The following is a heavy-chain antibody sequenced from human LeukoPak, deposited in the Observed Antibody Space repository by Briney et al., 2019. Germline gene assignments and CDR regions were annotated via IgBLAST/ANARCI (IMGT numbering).Heavy chain of an antibody. CDR2: SSSNGGST. Sequence: GGSLRLSCAASGFTFSSYAMHWVRQAPGKGLEYVSASSSNGGSTYYANSVKGRFTISRDNSKNTLYLQMGSLRAEDMAVYYCARGEAVAGTEFDYWGQGTLVTVSS. J-gene: IGHJ4*02. CDR1: GFTFSSYA. V-gene: IGHV3-64*01. D-gene: IGHD6-19*01. CDR3: ARGEAVAGTEFDY.